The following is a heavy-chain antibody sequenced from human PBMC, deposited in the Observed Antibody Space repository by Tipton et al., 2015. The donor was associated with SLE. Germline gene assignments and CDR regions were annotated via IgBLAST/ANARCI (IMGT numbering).Heavy chain of an antibody. D-gene: IGHD3/OR15-3a*01. J-gene: IGHJ2*01. V-gene: IGHV4-34*01. CDR1: GGSFSGYS. CDR3: ARDSAVNFWYFDL. Sequence: LRLSCAVYGGSFSGYSWSWIRQPPGKGLEWIGQTNPSGNTNYNPSLKSRVTMSVATSKNQFSLRLTSVTAADTAMYYCARDSAVNFWYFDLWGRGTLVTVSS. CDR2: TNPSGNT.